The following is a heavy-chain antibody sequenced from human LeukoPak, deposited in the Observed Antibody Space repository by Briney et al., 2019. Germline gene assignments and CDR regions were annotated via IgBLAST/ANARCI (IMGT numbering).Heavy chain of an antibody. V-gene: IGHV1-69*06. Sequence: GASVKVSCKASGYTFTSYGISWVRQAPGQGLEWMGGIIPIFGTANYAQKFQGRVTITADKSTSTAYMELSSLRSEDTAVYYCARVLYHYYGSGSYYNYYYMDVWGKGTTVTVSS. J-gene: IGHJ6*03. CDR1: GYTFTSYG. CDR2: IIPIFGTA. CDR3: ARVLYHYYGSGSYYNYYYMDV. D-gene: IGHD3-10*01.